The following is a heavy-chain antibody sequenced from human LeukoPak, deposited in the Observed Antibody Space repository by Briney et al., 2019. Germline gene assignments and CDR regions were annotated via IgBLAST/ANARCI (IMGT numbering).Heavy chain of an antibody. Sequence: GESLKISCKGSGYSFTSYWIGWVRQMPGKGLEWMGIIYPGDSDTGYSPSFQGQVTISADKSSSTAYLQWSSLKASDTAMYYCARLSLVRGVTRYGMDVWGQGTTVTVSS. D-gene: IGHD3-10*01. CDR2: IYPGDSDT. J-gene: IGHJ6*02. CDR3: ARLSLVRGVTRYGMDV. V-gene: IGHV5-51*01. CDR1: GYSFTSYW.